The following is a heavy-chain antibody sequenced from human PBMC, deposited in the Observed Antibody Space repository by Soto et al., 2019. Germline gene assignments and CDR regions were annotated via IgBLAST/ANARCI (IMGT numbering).Heavy chain of an antibody. J-gene: IGHJ6*02. Sequence: GSLRLSCAASGFTFSSYAMHWVRQAPGKGLEWVAVISYDGSNKYYADSVKGRFTISRDNSKNTLYLQMNSLRAEDTAVYYCARALRIAARPRVYHGMDVWGQGTTVTVSS. CDR2: ISYDGSNK. CDR3: ARALRIAARPRVYHGMDV. D-gene: IGHD6-6*01. V-gene: IGHV3-30-3*01. CDR1: GFTFSSYA.